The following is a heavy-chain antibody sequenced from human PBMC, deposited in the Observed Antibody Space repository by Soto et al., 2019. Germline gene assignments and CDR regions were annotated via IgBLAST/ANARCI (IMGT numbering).Heavy chain of an antibody. CDR1: RCIFSNYG. D-gene: IGHD4-4*01. V-gene: IGHV3-30*18. Sequence: GGSLRLSCAASRCIFSNYGMHWVRQAPGKGLEWLAVISDDGSKKYYADSVKGRFTTSRDNSNNTLYLQMNSLRAEDTAVYYCAKDGSNFYYYYGMAGWGQGTTVTVSS. CDR3: AKDGSNFYYYYGMAG. CDR2: ISDDGSKK. J-gene: IGHJ6*02.